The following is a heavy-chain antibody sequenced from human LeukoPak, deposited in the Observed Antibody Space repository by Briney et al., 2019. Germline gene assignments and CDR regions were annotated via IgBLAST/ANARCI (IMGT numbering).Heavy chain of an antibody. CDR1: GGSISSSSYS. Sequence: PSETLSLTCAVSGGSISSSSYSWGWIRQPPGKGLEWIGSIYYSGSTYYNPSLKSRVTISVDTSKNQFSLKLSSVTAADTAVYYCASYCSGGSCSHYYYYGMDVWGQGTTVTVSS. CDR2: IYYSGST. V-gene: IGHV4-39*01. J-gene: IGHJ6*02. CDR3: ASYCSGGSCSHYYYYGMDV. D-gene: IGHD2-15*01.